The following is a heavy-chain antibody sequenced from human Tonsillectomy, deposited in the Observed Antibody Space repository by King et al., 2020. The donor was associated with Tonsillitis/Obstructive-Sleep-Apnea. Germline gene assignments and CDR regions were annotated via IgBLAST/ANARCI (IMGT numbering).Heavy chain of an antibody. CDR1: GYTFTSYG. Sequence: QLVQSGAAVKKPGASVKVSCKASGYTFTSYGISWGRQAPGQGLEWMGWISAYNGNTNYAQKLQGRVTMTTDTSTSTAYMELRSLRSDDTAVYYCARDRTELRYFDWLFPLCDFDYWGQGTLVTVSS. D-gene: IGHD3-9*01. V-gene: IGHV1-18*01. J-gene: IGHJ4*02. CDR2: ISAYNGNT. CDR3: ARDRTELRYFDWLFPLCDFDY.